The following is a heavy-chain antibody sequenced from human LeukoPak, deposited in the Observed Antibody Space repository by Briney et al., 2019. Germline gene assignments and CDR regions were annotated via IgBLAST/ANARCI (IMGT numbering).Heavy chain of an antibody. D-gene: IGHD6-19*01. CDR1: GFTFSNAW. CDR3: ARDVFMAVASNDAFHI. Sequence: QTGGSLRLSCAASGFTFSNAWMSWVRQAPGKGLEWVANIKQDGSEKYYVDSVKGRFTISRDNAKNSLYLQMNSLRAEDTALYYCARDVFMAVASNDAFHIRGQGTMVTVSS. J-gene: IGHJ3*02. CDR2: IKQDGSEK. V-gene: IGHV3-7*01.